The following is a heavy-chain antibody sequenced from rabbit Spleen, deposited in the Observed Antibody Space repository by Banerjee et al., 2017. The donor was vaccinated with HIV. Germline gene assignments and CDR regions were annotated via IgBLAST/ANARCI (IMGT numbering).Heavy chain of an antibody. CDR2: IYAASGGST. Sequence: QEQLVESGGDLVKPGTSLTLTCTASGFSFSSSYYMCWVRQAPGKGLECIACIYAASGGSTYYANWAKGRFTISETSSTTVTLQVTRLTAADTATYFCARDTSSSFSSYGMDLWGPGTLVTVS. V-gene: IGHV1S45*01. J-gene: IGHJ6*01. CDR3: ARDTSSSFSSYGMDL. CDR1: GFSFSSSYY. D-gene: IGHD1-1*01.